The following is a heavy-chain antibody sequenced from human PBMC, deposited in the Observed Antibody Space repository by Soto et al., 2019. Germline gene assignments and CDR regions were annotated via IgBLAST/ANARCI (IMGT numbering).Heavy chain of an antibody. V-gene: IGHV3-23*01. D-gene: IGHD6-19*01. Sequence: EVQLLESGGGLVQPGGSLRLSCAASGFTFSSYAMSWVRQAPGKGLEWVSAISGSGGSTYYADSVKGRFTISRDNSKNTLYLQMNSLRAEDTAVYYCAKGRLGQWLVPYYFDYWGQGTLFTVSS. CDR3: AKGRLGQWLVPYYFDY. CDR2: ISGSGGST. CDR1: GFTFSSYA. J-gene: IGHJ4*02.